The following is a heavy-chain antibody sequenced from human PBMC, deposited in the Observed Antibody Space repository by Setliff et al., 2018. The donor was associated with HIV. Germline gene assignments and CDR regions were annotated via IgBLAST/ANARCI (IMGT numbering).Heavy chain of an antibody. J-gene: IGHJ4*02. CDR3: ARRGAYGYGYFDY. V-gene: IGHV4-38-2*01. D-gene: IGHD5-12*01. Sequence: SETLSLTCVVSGYSISSGYYWDWIRQPPGKGLEWIANIFHSASTNYNPSLKSRVTISIDTSKNQFSLKLTSVTAADTAVYYCARRGAYGYGYFDYWGPGTLVTVSS. CDR2: IFHSAST. CDR1: GYSISSGYY.